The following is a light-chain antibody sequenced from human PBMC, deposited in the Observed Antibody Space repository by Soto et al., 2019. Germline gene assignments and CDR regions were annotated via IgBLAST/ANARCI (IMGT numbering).Light chain of an antibody. CDR3: QQTAANPWT. Sequence: EIVMTQSPATLSVSPGDRATLSCRASQSVGSNLAWYQQKPGQAPRLLIYGASTRATGIPARFSGSGSGTEFTLTISSLQSEDFAVYYCQQTAANPWTFAQGTKVEIK. CDR1: QSVGSN. J-gene: IGKJ1*01. V-gene: IGKV3-15*01. CDR2: GAS.